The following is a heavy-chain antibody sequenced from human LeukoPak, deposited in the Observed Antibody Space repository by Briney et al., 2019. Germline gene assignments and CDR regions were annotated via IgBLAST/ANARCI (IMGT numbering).Heavy chain of an antibody. CDR1: GFTFSSYA. J-gene: IGHJ4*02. D-gene: IGHD2-15*01. CDR3: AVFYLLRAGFDY. V-gene: IGHV3-23*01. Sequence: GGSLRLSCAASGFTFSSYAMSWVRQAPGKGLEWVSAVSGSGGSTYYADSVKGRFTISRDNSKNTLYLQMNSLRAEDTAVYYCAVFYLLRAGFDYWGQGTLVTVSS. CDR2: VSGSGGST.